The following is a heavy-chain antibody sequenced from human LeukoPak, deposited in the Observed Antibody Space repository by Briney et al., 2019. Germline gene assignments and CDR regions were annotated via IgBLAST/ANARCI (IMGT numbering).Heavy chain of an antibody. Sequence: ASVKVSCKASGYTFTGYYMHWVRQAPGQGLEWMGWINPNSGGTNYAQKFQGRVTMTRDTSISTAYMELSRLRSDDTAVYYCARGPGIAAAGTGYWGQGTLVTVSS. J-gene: IGHJ4*02. CDR2: INPNSGGT. V-gene: IGHV1-2*02. CDR1: GYTFTGYY. CDR3: ARGPGIAAAGTGY. D-gene: IGHD6-13*01.